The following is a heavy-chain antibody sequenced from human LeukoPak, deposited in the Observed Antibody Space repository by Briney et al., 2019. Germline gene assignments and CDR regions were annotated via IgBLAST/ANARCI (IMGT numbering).Heavy chain of an antibody. CDR2: IIPIFGTA. J-gene: IGHJ4*02. CDR1: GGTFSSYA. V-gene: IGHV1-69*05. CDR3: ARTNLDCKNGVCYDY. D-gene: IGHD2-8*01. Sequence: SVKVSCKASGGTFSSYAISWVRQAPGQGLEWMGGIIPIFGTANYAQKLQGRVTMTTDTSTSTAYMELRSLRSDDTAVYYCARTNLDCKNGVCYDYWGQGTPVTVSS.